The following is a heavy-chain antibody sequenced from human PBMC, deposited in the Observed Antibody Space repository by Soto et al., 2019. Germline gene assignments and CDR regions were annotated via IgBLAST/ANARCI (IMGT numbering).Heavy chain of an antibody. CDR3: AKQGSSSSYFDY. V-gene: IGHV3-23*01. Sequence: GSLRLSCAASGFTFSSYAMSWVRQAPGKGLEWVSAISGSGGSTYYADSVKGRFTISRDNSKNTLYLQMNSLRAEDTAVYYCAKQGSSSSYFDYWGQGTLVTVSS. CDR2: ISGSGGST. CDR1: GFTFSSYA. D-gene: IGHD6-6*01. J-gene: IGHJ4*02.